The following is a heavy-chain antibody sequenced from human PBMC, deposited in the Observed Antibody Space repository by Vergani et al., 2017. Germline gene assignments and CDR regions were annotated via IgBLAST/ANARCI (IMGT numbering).Heavy chain of an antibody. CDR1: GFTFSSYG. CDR3: AREGTSRADLPHPSSYYFDY. Sequence: QVQLVESGGGVVQPGRSLRLSCAASGFTFSSYGMHWVRQAPGKGLEWVAVIWYDGSNKYYADSVKGRFTISRDNSKNTLYLQMNSLRAEDTAVYYCAREGTSRADLPHPSSYYFDYWGQGTLVTVSS. CDR2: IWYDGSNK. J-gene: IGHJ4*02. D-gene: IGHD1/OR15-1a*01. V-gene: IGHV3-33*01.